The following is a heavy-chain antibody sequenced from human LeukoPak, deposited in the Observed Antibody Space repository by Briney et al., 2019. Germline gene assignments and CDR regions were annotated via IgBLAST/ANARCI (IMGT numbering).Heavy chain of an antibody. Sequence: GGSLRLSCAASGFTLSSYAMSWVRQAPGKGLEWVSAISDSGNTYHADSVKGRFTISRDSSKNTLFLQMNRLRPEDAAVYYCAKAPVTTCRGAYCYPDDYWGQGTLVTVSS. D-gene: IGHD2-21*01. CDR1: GFTLSSYA. V-gene: IGHV3-23*01. CDR3: AKAPVTTCRGAYCYPDDY. CDR2: ISDSGNT. J-gene: IGHJ4*02.